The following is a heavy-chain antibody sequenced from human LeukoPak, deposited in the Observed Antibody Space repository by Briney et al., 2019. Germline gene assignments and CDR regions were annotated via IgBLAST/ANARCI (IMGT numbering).Heavy chain of an antibody. Sequence: GGSLRLSCTVSGFTVSSNSMSWVRQAPGKGLEWVSFIYSDNTHYSDSVKGRFTVSRDSFKNTLYLQMNSLRTEDTAVYFCAKDDAWLRYACWGPGTLVTVSS. J-gene: IGHJ4*02. D-gene: IGHD5-12*01. CDR1: GFTVSSNS. CDR3: AKDDAWLRYAC. V-gene: IGHV3-53*01. CDR2: IYSDNT.